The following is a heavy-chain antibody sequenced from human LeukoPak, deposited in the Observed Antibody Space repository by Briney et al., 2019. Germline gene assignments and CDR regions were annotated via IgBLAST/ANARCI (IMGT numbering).Heavy chain of an antibody. CDR2: IYYSGST. CDR3: ARHPSFDWFGP. J-gene: IGHJ5*02. CDR1: GGSISSSIYY. D-gene: IGHD3-3*01. Sequence: PSETLALTCTVSGGSISSSIYYWGWIRQPPGKGLERIGTIYYSGSTFYSPSLKIRVTISIDTSKNQFSLKLSSVTAADTALYYCARHPSFDWFGPWGQGTLVTVSS. V-gene: IGHV4-39*01.